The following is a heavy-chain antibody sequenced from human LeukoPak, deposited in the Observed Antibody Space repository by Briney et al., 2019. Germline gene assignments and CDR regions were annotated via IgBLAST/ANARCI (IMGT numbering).Heavy chain of an antibody. CDR3: ARVRDRSSYFYDLDY. Sequence: SETLSLTCTVSGGSISSYYWSWIRQPPGRGLEWIGCIHYSGSTNYNPSLKSRLTISVDTSKNQFSLKLSSVTAADTAVYYCARVRDRSSYFYDLDYWGQGTLVTVSS. CDR1: GGSISSYY. J-gene: IGHJ4*02. D-gene: IGHD3-22*01. CDR2: IHYSGST. V-gene: IGHV4-59*01.